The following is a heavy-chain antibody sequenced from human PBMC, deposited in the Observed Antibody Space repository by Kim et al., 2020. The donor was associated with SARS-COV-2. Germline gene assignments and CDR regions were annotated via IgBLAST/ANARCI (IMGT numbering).Heavy chain of an antibody. J-gene: IGHJ4*02. V-gene: IGHV3-11*06. CDR3: ARCSYGHEYYFDY. D-gene: IGHD5-18*01. Sequence: GGSLRLSCAASGFTFSDYYMSWIRQAPGKGLEWVSYISSSSSYTNYADSVKGRFTISRDNAKNSLYLQMNSLRAEDTAVYYCARCSYGHEYYFDYWGQGTLVTVSS. CDR2: ISSSSSYT. CDR1: GFTFSDYY.